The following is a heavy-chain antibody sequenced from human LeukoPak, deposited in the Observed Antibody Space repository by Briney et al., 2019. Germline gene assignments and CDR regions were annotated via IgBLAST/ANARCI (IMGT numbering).Heavy chain of an antibody. J-gene: IGHJ4*02. V-gene: IGHV1-2*02. CDR3: ARDPQGAVAGTFLDD. Sequence: ASVKVSCTASGYTFTGYYMHWVRLAPGQGLEWMGWINPNSGGTNYAQKFQGRVTMTRDTSISTAYMELSRLRSDDTAVYYCARDPQGAVAGTFLDDWGQGTLVTVSS. CDR1: GYTFTGYY. CDR2: INPNSGGT. D-gene: IGHD6-19*01.